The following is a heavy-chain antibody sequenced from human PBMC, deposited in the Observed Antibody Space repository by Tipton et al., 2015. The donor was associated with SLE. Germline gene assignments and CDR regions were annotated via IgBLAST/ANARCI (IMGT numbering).Heavy chain of an antibody. CDR2: IRYDGSNK. Sequence: SLRLSCAASGFTFSSYGMHWVRQAPGKGLEWVAFIRYDGSNKYYADSVKGRFTISRDNSKNTLYLQMNSLRAEDTAVYYCAKGWYYYDSSGYLHDAFDIWGQGTMVTVSS. CDR3: AKGWYYYDSSGYLHDAFDI. J-gene: IGHJ3*02. V-gene: IGHV3-30*02. CDR1: GFTFSSYG. D-gene: IGHD3-22*01.